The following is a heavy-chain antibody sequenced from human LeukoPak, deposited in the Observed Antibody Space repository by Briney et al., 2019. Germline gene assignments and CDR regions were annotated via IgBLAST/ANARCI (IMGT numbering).Heavy chain of an antibody. V-gene: IGHV3-74*01. J-gene: IGHJ4*02. Sequence: GGSLRLSCAASGFTFSSYWMHWVRQGPGKGLVWVSRINSDGSSTTYADSVKGRFTISRDNPKNTLYLQMNSLRAEDTAVYYCARDVNVVHFDFWGQGTQVTVS. D-gene: IGHD3-16*02. CDR1: GFTFSSYW. CDR3: ARDVNVVHFDF. CDR2: INSDGSST.